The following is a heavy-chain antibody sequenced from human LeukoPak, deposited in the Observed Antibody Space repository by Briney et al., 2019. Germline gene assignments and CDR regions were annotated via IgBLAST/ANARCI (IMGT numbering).Heavy chain of an antibody. Sequence: WGSLRLSCVASGFRFSSYWRTWVRQAPGKGLEWLANIKEDGSIQYYLDSVRGRFTISRDNAKTSVYLQLNSLRADDTAVYYCARDVWTGVAVSDYWGQGTLVTVSS. CDR3: ARDVWTGVAVSDY. CDR1: GFRFSSYW. V-gene: IGHV3-7*01. J-gene: IGHJ4*02. CDR2: IKEDGSIQ. D-gene: IGHD6-19*01.